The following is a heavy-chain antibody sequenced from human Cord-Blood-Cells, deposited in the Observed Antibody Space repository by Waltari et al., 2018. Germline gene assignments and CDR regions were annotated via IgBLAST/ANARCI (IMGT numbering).Heavy chain of an antibody. Sequence: EVQLVESGGGLVKPGGSLRLSCAASGFTFSSYSLNWVRQGPGKGLEWVSSISSSSSYIYYADSVKGRFTISRDNAKNSLYLQMNSLRAEDTAVYYCARDSSSSWYYYYYGMDVWGQGTTVTVSS. D-gene: IGHD6-13*01. J-gene: IGHJ6*02. CDR3: ARDSSSSWYYYYYGMDV. CDR1: GFTFSSYS. V-gene: IGHV3-21*01. CDR2: ISSSSSYI.